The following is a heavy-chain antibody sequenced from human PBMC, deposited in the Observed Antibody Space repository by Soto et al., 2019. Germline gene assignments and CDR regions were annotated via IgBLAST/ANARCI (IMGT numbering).Heavy chain of an antibody. CDR3: ARERGSGWTFDY. CDR1: GFTFSTYS. D-gene: IGHD6-19*01. V-gene: IGHV3-48*01. CDR2: ISSSSTI. J-gene: IGHJ4*02. Sequence: XXSLRLSFAASGFTFSTYSMHWVLQAPGKGLEWVSSISSSSTIYYADSVKGRFTISRDNVQNSLYLQMHSMRAEDTAVYYCARERGSGWTFDYWGQGTLVTVSS.